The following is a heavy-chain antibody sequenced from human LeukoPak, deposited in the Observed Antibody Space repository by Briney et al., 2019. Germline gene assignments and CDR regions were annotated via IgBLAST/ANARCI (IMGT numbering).Heavy chain of an antibody. Sequence: GGSLRLSCAASGFTFSSYSMNWVRQAPGKGLEWISYISGSSKIIHWAESLKGRFTISRDNAKNSLYLQMNSLRDEDTAVYYCVRDYSSSGTFFGYYYGMDVWGQGTTVTVSS. D-gene: IGHD2-2*01. CDR3: VRDYSSSGTFFGYYYGMDV. V-gene: IGHV3-48*02. J-gene: IGHJ6*02. CDR1: GFTFSSYS. CDR2: ISGSSKII.